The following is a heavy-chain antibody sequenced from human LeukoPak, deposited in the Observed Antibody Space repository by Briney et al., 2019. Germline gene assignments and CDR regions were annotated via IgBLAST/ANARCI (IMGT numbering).Heavy chain of an antibody. CDR3: AKDLRYSSGWSTDY. Sequence: GGSLRLSCAASGFTFSSYAMSWVRQAPGQGLEGVSAISGSGGSTYYADSVKGRFTISRDNSKNTLYLQMNSLRAEDTAVYYCAKDLRYSSGWSTDYWGQGTLVTVSS. J-gene: IGHJ4*02. CDR1: GFTFSSYA. D-gene: IGHD6-19*01. V-gene: IGHV3-23*01. CDR2: ISGSGGST.